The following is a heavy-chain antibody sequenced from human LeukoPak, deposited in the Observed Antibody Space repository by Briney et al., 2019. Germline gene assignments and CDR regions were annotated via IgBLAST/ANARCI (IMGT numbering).Heavy chain of an antibody. CDR3: AKVNSAFISSGFFPSDY. Sequence: GESLRLSCAASGFMFGNYAMSWVRQAPGKRLEWISAISGSGGSTYYADSVKGRFTISRDNSKNTLYLQMNSLRVEDTAVYFCAKVNSAFISSGFFPSDYWGQGTLVTVSS. V-gene: IGHV3-23*01. CDR1: GFMFGNYA. CDR2: ISGSGGST. D-gene: IGHD6-19*01. J-gene: IGHJ4*02.